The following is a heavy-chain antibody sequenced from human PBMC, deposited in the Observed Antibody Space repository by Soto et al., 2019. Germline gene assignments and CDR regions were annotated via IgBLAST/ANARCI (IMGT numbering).Heavy chain of an antibody. J-gene: IGHJ4*02. CDR1: GGSISSGGYY. CDR2: IYYSGST. Sequence: PSETLSLTCTVSGGSISSGGYYWSWIRQHPGKGLEWIGYIYYSGSTYYNLSLKSRVTISVDTSKNQFSLKLSSVTAADTAVYYCARVYDSSGYLYYFDYWGQGTLVTVSS. V-gene: IGHV4-31*03. CDR3: ARVYDSSGYLYYFDY. D-gene: IGHD3-22*01.